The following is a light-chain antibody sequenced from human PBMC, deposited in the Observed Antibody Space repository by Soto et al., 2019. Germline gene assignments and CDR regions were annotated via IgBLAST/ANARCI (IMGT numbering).Light chain of an antibody. CDR3: QQYSSYSAYT. J-gene: IGKJ2*01. Sequence: DIQMTPSPSTLSASVGDIVTMTFRASQSISSWLAWHQQKAGKAPKLLIYKASSLESGVPSRFSGSGSGTEFTLTISSLQPDDFATYYCQQYSSYSAYTFGQGTKVDIK. CDR2: KAS. V-gene: IGKV1-5*03. CDR1: QSISSW.